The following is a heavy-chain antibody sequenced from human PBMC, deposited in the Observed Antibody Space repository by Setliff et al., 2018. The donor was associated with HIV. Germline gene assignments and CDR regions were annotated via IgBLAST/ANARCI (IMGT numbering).Heavy chain of an antibody. CDR1: GGSVSSGSYY. V-gene: IGHV4-39*07. CDR2: INHSGST. D-gene: IGHD5-12*01. CDR3: ARGATLLPGYSDRWEYFYMDV. Sequence: PSETLSLTCSVSGGSVSSGSYYWGWIRQPPGKGLEWIGEINHSGSTHYNPPLKSRATISVDTSKNQFSLRLNSVTAADTAVYYCARGATLLPGYSDRWEYFYMDVWGKGTMVTVSS. J-gene: IGHJ6*03.